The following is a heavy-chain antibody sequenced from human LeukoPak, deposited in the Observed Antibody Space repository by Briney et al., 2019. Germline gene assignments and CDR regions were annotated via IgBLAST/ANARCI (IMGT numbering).Heavy chain of an antibody. CDR2: INPNSGST. Sequence: WASVKVSCKASGYTFTDYYIHWVRQAPGQGLEWMGWINPNSGSTNYAQKFQGRVTMTRDTSISTDYMELSRLRSDDTAVYYCTKDQTKGYCSGTSCYQNWFDPWGQGTLVTVSS. D-gene: IGHD2-2*01. CDR1: GYTFTDYY. CDR3: TKDQTKGYCSGTSCYQNWFDP. J-gene: IGHJ5*02. V-gene: IGHV1-2*02.